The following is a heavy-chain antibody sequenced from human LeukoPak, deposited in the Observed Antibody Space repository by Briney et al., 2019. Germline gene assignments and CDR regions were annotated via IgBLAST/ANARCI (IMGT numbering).Heavy chain of an antibody. CDR2: IIPIFGTA. CDR1: GYTFTGYY. D-gene: IGHD3-22*01. J-gene: IGHJ4*02. CDR3: ARGKDTYYYDSSGYKYYFDY. Sequence: SVKVSCKASGYTFTGYYMHWVRQAPGQGLEWMGGIIPIFGTANYAQKFQGRVTITTDESTSTAYMELSSLRSEDTAVYYCARGKDTYYYDSSGYKYYFDYWGQGTLVTVSS. V-gene: IGHV1-69*05.